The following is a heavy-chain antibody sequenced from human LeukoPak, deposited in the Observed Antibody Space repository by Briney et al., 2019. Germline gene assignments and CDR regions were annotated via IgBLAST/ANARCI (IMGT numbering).Heavy chain of an antibody. CDR1: GGSFSGYY. CDR3: ARLVYYDSSGYYTP. V-gene: IGHV4-34*01. D-gene: IGHD3-22*01. Sequence: SETLSLTCAVYGGSFSGYYWSWIRQPPGKGLEWIGEINHSGSTNYNPSLKSRVTISVDTSKNQFSLKLSSVTAADTAVYYCARLVYYDSSGYYTPWAQGTLVTVSS. CDR2: INHSGST. J-gene: IGHJ5*02.